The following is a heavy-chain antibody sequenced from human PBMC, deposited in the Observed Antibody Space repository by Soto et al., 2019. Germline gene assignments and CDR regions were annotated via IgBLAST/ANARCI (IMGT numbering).Heavy chain of an antibody. CDR3: ARDEAFSAPYYLDY. D-gene: IGHD1-26*01. Sequence: VQLVESGGGVVQPGRSLRLSCVASEFTFSSHLMHWVRQAPGKGLEWVAFISNDGDYKNYADSVRGRFTISRDNSKDTVYLEIHSLRSEDTALYHCARDEAFSAPYYLDYWGQGTLVIVS. J-gene: IGHJ4*02. CDR2: ISNDGDYK. CDR1: EFTFSSHL. V-gene: IGHV3-30*03.